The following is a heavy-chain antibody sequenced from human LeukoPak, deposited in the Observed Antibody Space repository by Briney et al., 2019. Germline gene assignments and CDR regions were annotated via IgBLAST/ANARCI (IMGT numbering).Heavy chain of an antibody. CDR1: GGTFSRYA. CDR3: ARTTVTTQHYYYYMDV. CDR2: IIPIFGTA. Sequence: GASVTVCCKASGGTFSRYAISWVRQAPGQGLEWMGGIIPIFGTANYAQKFQGRVTITTDESTSTAYMELSSLRSEDTAVYYCARTTVTTQHYYYYMDVWGKGTTVTVSS. D-gene: IGHD4-11*01. V-gene: IGHV1-69*05. J-gene: IGHJ6*03.